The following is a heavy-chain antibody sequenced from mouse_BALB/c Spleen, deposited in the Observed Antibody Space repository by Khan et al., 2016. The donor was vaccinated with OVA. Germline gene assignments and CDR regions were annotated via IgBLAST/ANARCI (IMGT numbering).Heavy chain of an antibody. CDR2: IHPHIGET. J-gene: IGHJ2*01. V-gene: IGHV1-20*02. CDR1: GYSFTGYF. Sequence: VQLQQSGPELVKPGASVKISCKASGYSFTGYFMNWVMQSHGKSLEWIGRIHPHIGETFYNQRFVDKATLTVDESSSTAHMELRSLASEDSAVYFCARKNGSDLDYWGQGTTLTVSS. D-gene: IGHD1-3*01. CDR3: ARKNGSDLDY.